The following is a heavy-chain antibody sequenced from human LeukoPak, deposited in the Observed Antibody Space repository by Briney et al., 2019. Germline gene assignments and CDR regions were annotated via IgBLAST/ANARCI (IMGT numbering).Heavy chain of an antibody. CDR1: GYTFTSYG. J-gene: IGHJ3*02. D-gene: IGHD6-19*01. CDR3: ARDEAYSSGWSKSDAFDI. CDR2: ISAYNGNT. Sequence: ALVKVSCKASGYTFTSYGISWVRQAPGQGLEGMGWISAYNGNTNYAQKLQGRVTMTTDTSTSTAYMELRSLRSDDTAVYYCARDEAYSSGWSKSDAFDIWGQGTMVTVSS. V-gene: IGHV1-18*01.